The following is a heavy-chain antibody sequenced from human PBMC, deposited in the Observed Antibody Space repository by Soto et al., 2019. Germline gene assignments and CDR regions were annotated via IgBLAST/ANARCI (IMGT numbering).Heavy chain of an antibody. V-gene: IGHV4-30-4*01. CDR3: ARETIVVVPAAINWFDP. Sequence: KTSETLSLTCTVSGGSISSGDYYWSWIRQPPGKGLEWIGYIYYSGSTYYNPSLKSRVTISVDTSKNQFSLKLSSVTAADTAAYYCARETIVVVPAAINWFDPWGQGTLVTVSS. CDR2: IYYSGST. J-gene: IGHJ5*02. D-gene: IGHD2-2*01. CDR1: GGSISSGDYY.